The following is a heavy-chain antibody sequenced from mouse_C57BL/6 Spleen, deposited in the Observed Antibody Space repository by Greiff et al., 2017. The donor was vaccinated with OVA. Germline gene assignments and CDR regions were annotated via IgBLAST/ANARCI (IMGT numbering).Heavy chain of an antibody. CDR2: ISSGGSYT. CDR3: ARLGTTVDFDY. CDR1: GFTFSSYG. V-gene: IGHV5-6*02. Sequence: DVMLVESGGDLVKPGGSLKLSCAASGFTFSSYGMSWVRQTPDKRLEWVATISSGGSYTYYPDSVKGRFTISRDNAKNTLYLQMSSLKSEDTAMYYCARLGTTVDFDYWGQGTTLTVSS. D-gene: IGHD1-1*01. J-gene: IGHJ2*01.